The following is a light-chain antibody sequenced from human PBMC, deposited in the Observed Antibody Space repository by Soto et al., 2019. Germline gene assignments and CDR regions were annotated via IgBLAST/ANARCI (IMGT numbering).Light chain of an antibody. J-gene: IGKJ1*01. V-gene: IGKV4-1*01. Sequence: IVMTKSPDSLAVSLGERATIKCRSSQSVLYSSSNKNYLAWYQQKPGQPPKLLIYWASTRESGVPDRFSGSGSGTDFTLTISSLQAEDVAVYYCQQYCSSPWTFGQGTKVEIK. CDR1: QSVLYSSSNKNY. CDR2: WAS. CDR3: QQYCSSPWT.